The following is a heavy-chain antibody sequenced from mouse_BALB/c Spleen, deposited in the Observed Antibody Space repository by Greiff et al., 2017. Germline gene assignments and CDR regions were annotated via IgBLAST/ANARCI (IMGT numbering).Heavy chain of an antibody. J-gene: IGHJ2*01. Sequence: EVKLEESGGDLVKPGGSLKLSCAASGFTFSSYGMSWVRQTPVKRLEWVATISSGGSYTYYPDSVKGRFTISRDNAKNTLYLQMSSLKSEDTAMYYCARHETYYFDYWGQGTTLTVSS. CDR2: ISSGGSYT. V-gene: IGHV5-6*02. CDR1: GFTFSSYG. CDR3: ARHETYYFDY.